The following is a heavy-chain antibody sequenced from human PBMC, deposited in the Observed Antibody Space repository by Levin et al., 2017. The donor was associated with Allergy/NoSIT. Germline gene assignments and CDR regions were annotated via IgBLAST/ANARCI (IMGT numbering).Heavy chain of an antibody. CDR1: GFTFSSYA. CDR3: AKVVGGSSWPPYDYDGMDV. D-gene: IGHD6-13*01. V-gene: IGHV3-23*01. J-gene: IGHJ6*02. Sequence: GESLKISCAASGFTFSSYAMSWVRQAPGKGLEWVSAISGSGGSTYYADSVKGRFTISRDNSKNTLYLQMNSLRAEDTAVYYCAKVVGGSSWPPYDYDGMDVWGQGTTVTVSS. CDR2: ISGSGGST.